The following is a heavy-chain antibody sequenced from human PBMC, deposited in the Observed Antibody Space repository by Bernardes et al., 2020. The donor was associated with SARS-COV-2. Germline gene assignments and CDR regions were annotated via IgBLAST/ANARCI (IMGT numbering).Heavy chain of an antibody. D-gene: IGHD3-10*01. Sequence: SETLSLTCAVYRGSFSCYYSSWIRQLPGKGPEWIGEINDRGSTNDNPSLKKRVTVSVDTSNNQFSPKLSCVTAADTAVYYCARSRQPWFGNELEGWGQGLLVTDST. J-gene: IGHJ4*02. CDR2: INDRGST. V-gene: IGHV4-34*01. CDR1: RGSFSCYY. CDR3: ARSRQPWFGNELEG.